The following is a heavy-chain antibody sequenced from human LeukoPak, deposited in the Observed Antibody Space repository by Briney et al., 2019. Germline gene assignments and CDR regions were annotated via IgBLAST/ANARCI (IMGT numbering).Heavy chain of an antibody. Sequence: GGSLRLSCAASGFTFNTYGMHWVRQAPGKGLEYVSGIGPDGGTTYYAKSVKGRFTISRDNSKSMVYLQMGSLTADDMAVYYCARGAQLTDPWGQGTLVTVSS. J-gene: IGHJ5*02. V-gene: IGHV3-64*01. CDR2: IGPDGGTT. CDR3: ARGAQLTDP. CDR1: GFTFNTYG. D-gene: IGHD6-13*01.